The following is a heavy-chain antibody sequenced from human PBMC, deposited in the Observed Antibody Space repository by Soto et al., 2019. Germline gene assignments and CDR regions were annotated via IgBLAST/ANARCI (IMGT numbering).Heavy chain of an antibody. D-gene: IGHD3-16*02. V-gene: IGHV1-18*01. CDR2: ISAYNGNT. Sequence: ASVKVSCKASGYTFTSYGISWVRQAPGQGLEWMGWISAYNGNTNYAQKLQGRVTMTTDTSTSTAYMELRSLRSDDTAVYYCARDSIMITFGGVIPSYYYYGMDVWGQGTTVTVSS. CDR1: GYTFTSYG. CDR3: ARDSIMITFGGVIPSYYYYGMDV. J-gene: IGHJ6*02.